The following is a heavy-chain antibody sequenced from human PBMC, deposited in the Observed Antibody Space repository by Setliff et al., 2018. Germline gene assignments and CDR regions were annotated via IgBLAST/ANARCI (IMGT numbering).Heavy chain of an antibody. J-gene: IGHJ5*02. CDR1: GGTFSSYA. CDR2: IIPIFGTA. Sequence: SVKVSCKASGGTFSSYAISWVRQAPGQGLEWMGGIIPIFGTANYAQKFQGRVTITADESTSTAYMELSSLRSEDTAVYYCASGRDYNFWSGSQGANWFDPWGQGTLVTVSS. V-gene: IGHV1-69*13. D-gene: IGHD3-3*01. CDR3: ASGRDYNFWSGSQGANWFDP.